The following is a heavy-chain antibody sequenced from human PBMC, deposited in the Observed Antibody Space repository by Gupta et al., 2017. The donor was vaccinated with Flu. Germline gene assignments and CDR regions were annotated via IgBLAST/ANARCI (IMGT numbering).Heavy chain of an antibody. J-gene: IGHJ4*02. CDR2: IYYSGRT. D-gene: IGHD3-22*01. CDR3: AREDSGGYSLEY. V-gene: IGHV4-61*03. Sequence: CGWIRQPPGKGLEWIGYIYYSGRTKYNPSLKSRVAMSVDTSQNHFSLKMNSVTAADTAVYYCAREDSGGYSLEYWGQGTLVTVSS.